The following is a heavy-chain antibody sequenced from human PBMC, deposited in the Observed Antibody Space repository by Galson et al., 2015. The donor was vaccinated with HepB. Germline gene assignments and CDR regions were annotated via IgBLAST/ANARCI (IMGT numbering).Heavy chain of an antibody. CDR2: ISGSGGRT. D-gene: IGHD3-10*01. CDR3: ARETEGGLLWFGELHYYGMDV. Sequence: SLRLSCAASGFSFSSYAMSWVRQAPGKGLEWVSGISGSGGRTYYADSVKGRFTISRDNSKNSLYLQMNSLRAEDTAVYYCARETEGGLLWFGELHYYGMDVWGQGTTVTVSS. J-gene: IGHJ6*02. CDR1: GFSFSSYA. V-gene: IGHV3-23*01.